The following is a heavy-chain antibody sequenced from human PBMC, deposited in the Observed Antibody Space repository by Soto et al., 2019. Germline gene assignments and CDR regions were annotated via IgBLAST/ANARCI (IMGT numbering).Heavy chain of an antibody. V-gene: IGHV4-38-2*02. CDR3: ARDRGDSSGYYPAFYYGMDV. J-gene: IGHJ6*02. D-gene: IGHD3-22*01. Sequence: NPSETLSLTCAVSGYSISSGYYWGWIRQPPGKGLEWIGSIYHSGSTYYNPSLKSRVTISVDTSKNQFSLKLSSVTAADTAVYYCARDRGDSSGYYPAFYYGMDVWGQGTTVTVSS. CDR1: GYSISSGYY. CDR2: IYHSGST.